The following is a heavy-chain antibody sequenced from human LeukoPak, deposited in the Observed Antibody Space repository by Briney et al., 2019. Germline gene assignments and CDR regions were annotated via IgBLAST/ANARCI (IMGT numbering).Heavy chain of an antibody. CDR1: GGSISSGGYY. J-gene: IGHJ6*02. V-gene: IGHV4-31*03. CDR2: IYYSGST. CDR3: ARDSGVLYGMDV. D-gene: IGHD4/OR15-4a*01. Sequence: SETLSLTCTVSGGSISSGGYYWSWIRQHPGKGLEWIGYIYYSGSTYYNPSLKSRVTISVDTSKNQFSLKLSFVTAADTAVYYCARDSGVLYGMDVWGRGTTVTVSS.